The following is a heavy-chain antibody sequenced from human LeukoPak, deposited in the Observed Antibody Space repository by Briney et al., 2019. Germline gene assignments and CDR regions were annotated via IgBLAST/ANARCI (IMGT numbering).Heavy chain of an antibody. CDR1: GFAVDDYA. J-gene: IGHJ3*02. D-gene: IGHD1-26*01. CDR3: ARGSGSYIFGAFDI. Sequence: GGSLRLSCTASGFAVDDYAMHWVRQAPGKGLEWVSGINWNGGSTGYADSVKGRFTISRDNAKNSLYLQMNSLRAEDTALYYCARGSGSYIFGAFDIWGQGTMVTVSS. V-gene: IGHV3-20*04. CDR2: INWNGGST.